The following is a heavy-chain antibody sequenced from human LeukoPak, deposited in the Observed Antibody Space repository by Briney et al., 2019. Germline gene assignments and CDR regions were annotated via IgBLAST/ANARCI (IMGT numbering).Heavy chain of an antibody. D-gene: IGHD4-23*01. V-gene: IGHV3-48*04. CDR2: ISSSGSTI. Sequence: GGSLRLSCAASGFTFSSYAMSWVRQAPGKGLEWVSYISSSGSTIYYADSVKGRFTISRDNAKNSLYLQMNSLRAEDTAVYYCAREVATNWFDPWGQGTLVTVSS. CDR1: GFTFSSYA. J-gene: IGHJ5*02. CDR3: AREVATNWFDP.